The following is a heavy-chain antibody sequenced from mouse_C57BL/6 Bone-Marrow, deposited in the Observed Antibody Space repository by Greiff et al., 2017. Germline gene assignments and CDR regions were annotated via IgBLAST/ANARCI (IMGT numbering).Heavy chain of an antibody. CDR1: GYTFTDYE. CDR3: TREDSDDY. Sequence: QVQLQQSVAELVRPGASVTLSCKASGYTFTDYEMHWVKQTPVHGLEWIGALDPETGGTAYNQKFKGKAILTADKSSSTAYMDLRSLTSEVSAVYYCTREDSDDYRGQCTTMPVS. J-gene: IGHJ2*01. CDR2: LDPETGGT. V-gene: IGHV1-15*01.